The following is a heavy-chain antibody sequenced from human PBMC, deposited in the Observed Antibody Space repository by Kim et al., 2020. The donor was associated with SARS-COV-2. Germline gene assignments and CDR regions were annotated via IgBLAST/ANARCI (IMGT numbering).Heavy chain of an antibody. J-gene: IGHJ2*01. Sequence: GGSLRLSCVASGFAFDDYSRYWLRQVPGKGLEWVAGINWNSGTIGYADSVKGRFTISRDNAKSSLFLQVISLRPEDTVFYYCAKGISYASVTYPGRYFAPSGRGILVTVS. CDR3: AKGISYASVTYPGRYFAP. D-gene: IGHD4-17*01. CDR1: GFAFDDYS. CDR2: INWNSGTI. V-gene: IGHV3-9*01.